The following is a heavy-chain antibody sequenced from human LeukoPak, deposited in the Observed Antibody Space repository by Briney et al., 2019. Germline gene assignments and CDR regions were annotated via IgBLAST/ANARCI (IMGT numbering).Heavy chain of an antibody. J-gene: IGHJ4*02. V-gene: IGHV4-59*12. CDR3: ARIFDS. CDR1: GGSIRSYF. Sequence: SETLSLTCTVSGGSIRSYFWSWIRQPPGKGLEWIGYIYDDGSTDHNPSLKSRVTISIDASNNQFSLRLPSVTAADTAVYYCARIFDSWGQGTLVTVSS. CDR2: IYDDGST.